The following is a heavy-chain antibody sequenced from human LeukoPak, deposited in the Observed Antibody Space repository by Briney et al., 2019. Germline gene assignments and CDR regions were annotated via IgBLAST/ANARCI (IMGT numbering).Heavy chain of an antibody. D-gene: IGHD2-2*01. CDR1: GGSLSGNY. J-gene: IGHJ4*02. Sequence: SETLSLTCTVGGGSLSGNYWGWVRQPPGKGLERVGHIYYTGTTFYNPSLNSRVTITLDTSRNQFSLRLTSVIAADTAVYYCARFSWGCSTASCYLTNWGQGALVTVSS. CDR3: ARFSWGCSTASCYLTN. CDR2: IYYTGTT. V-gene: IGHV4-59*01.